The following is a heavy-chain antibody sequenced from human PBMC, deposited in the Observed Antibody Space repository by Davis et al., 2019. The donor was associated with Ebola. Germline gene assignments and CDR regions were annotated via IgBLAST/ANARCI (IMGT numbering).Heavy chain of an antibody. J-gene: IGHJ6*02. CDR3: ARDSIIAVAGRDYYYGMDV. CDR1: GYTFTGYY. Sequence: SVKVSCKASGYTFTGYYMHWVRQAPGQGLEWMGGIIPILGIANYAQKFQGRVTITANKSTSTAYMELSSLRSEDTAVYYCARDSIIAVAGRDYYYGMDVWGQGTTVTVSS. CDR2: IIPILGIA. V-gene: IGHV1-69*10. D-gene: IGHD6-19*01.